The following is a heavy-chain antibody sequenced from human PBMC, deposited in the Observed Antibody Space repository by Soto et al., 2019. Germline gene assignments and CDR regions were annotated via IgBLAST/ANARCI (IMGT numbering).Heavy chain of an antibody. CDR2: ISYDGSDK. V-gene: IGHV3-30*03. CDR3: VGGQYYFDY. D-gene: IGHD3-10*01. Sequence: QVQLVESGGGVVQPGRSLRLSCAASGFPFNSYGMHWVREGPDKGLEWVAIISYDGSDKYYADSVKGRFTISRDNSKNTLYLQMNSLRPDDTALYYCVGGQYYFDYRGQGTLVIVSS. CDR1: GFPFNSYG. J-gene: IGHJ4*02.